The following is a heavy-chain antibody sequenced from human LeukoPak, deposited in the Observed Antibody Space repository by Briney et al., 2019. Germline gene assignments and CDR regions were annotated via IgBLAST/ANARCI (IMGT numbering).Heavy chain of an antibody. CDR2: IYYSGST. D-gene: IGHD1-26*01. J-gene: IGHJ5*02. V-gene: IGHV4-39*01. Sequence: PSETLSLTCTVSGGSISSSGYYWGWIRQPPGKGLEWSASIYYSGSTYYNPSLKSRVTISVDTSKNQLSLTLSSLTAADTAVYYCARHEYSGSYYGLSWFDPWGQGTLVTVSS. CDR3: ARHEYSGSYYGLSWFDP. CDR1: GGSISSSGYY.